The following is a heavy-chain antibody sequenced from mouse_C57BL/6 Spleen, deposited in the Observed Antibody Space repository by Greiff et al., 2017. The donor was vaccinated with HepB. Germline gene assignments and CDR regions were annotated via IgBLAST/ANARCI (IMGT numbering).Heavy chain of an antibody. CDR3: ASRGRSQWYFDY. D-gene: IGHD3-3*01. J-gene: IGHJ2*01. CDR2: IYPGSGST. CDR1: GYTFTSYW. V-gene: IGHV1-55*01. Sequence: QVQLQQPGAELVKPGASVKMSCKASGYTFTSYWITWVKQRPGQGLEWIGDIYPGSGSTNYNEKFKSKATLTVDTSSSTAYMQLSSLTSEDSAVYYCASRGRSQWYFDYWGQGTTLTVSS.